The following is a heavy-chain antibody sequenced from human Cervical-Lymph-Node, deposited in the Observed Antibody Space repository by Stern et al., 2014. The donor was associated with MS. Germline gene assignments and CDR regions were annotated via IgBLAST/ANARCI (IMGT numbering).Heavy chain of an antibody. CDR1: GGSISSYY. Sequence: QLQLQESGPGLVKPSETLSLTCTVSGGSISSYYWSWIRQPPGKGLEWIGYIYYSGSTNYNPSLKSRVTISVDTSKNQFSLKLSSVTAADTAVYYCARVAAVAEYYFDYWGQGTLVTVSS. V-gene: IGHV4-59*01. CDR2: IYYSGST. D-gene: IGHD6-19*01. J-gene: IGHJ4*02. CDR3: ARVAAVAEYYFDY.